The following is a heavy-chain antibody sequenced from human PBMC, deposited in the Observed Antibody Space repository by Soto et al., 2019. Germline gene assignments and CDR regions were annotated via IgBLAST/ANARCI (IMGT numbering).Heavy chain of an antibody. CDR3: ARDTQHVDILVSCVDY. CDR2: IWFDGSNK. Sequence: PGGSLRLSCVASGFHFRNYGMHWVRQAPGKGLEWVAVIWFDGSNKYYADSVKGRFTISRDSSKVYLQMNSLRAEDTAVYYCARDTQHVDILVSCVDYRRHGPLV. J-gene: IGHJ4*01. CDR1: GFHFRNYG. D-gene: IGHD5-12*01. V-gene: IGHV3-33*01.